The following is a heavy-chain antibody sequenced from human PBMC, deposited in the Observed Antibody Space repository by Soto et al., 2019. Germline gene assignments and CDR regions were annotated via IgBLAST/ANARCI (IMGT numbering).Heavy chain of an antibody. CDR2: IIPIFGTA. D-gene: IGHD3-10*02. J-gene: IGHJ4*02. Sequence: QVQLVQSGAEVKKPGSSVKVSCKASGGTFSSYAISWVRQAPGHGLEWMGGIIPIFGTANYAQKFQGRVTITADESTSTAYMERSSLRSAATAVYSCARQRDMFRYFDDWCQGTLVTVA. V-gene: IGHV1-69*01. CDR1: GGTFSSYA. CDR3: ARQRDMFRYFDD.